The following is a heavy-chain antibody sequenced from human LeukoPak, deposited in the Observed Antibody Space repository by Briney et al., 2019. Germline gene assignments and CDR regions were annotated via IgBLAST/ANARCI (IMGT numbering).Heavy chain of an antibody. CDR2: IYTSGST. D-gene: IGHD6-6*01. J-gene: IGHJ5*02. Sequence: TSETLSLTCTVSGGSISSYNWSWIRQPPGKGLEWIGYIYTSGSTNYNPSLKSRVTISVDTSKNQFSLKLSSVTAADTAVYYCARRSIYSSSWFDPWGQGTLVTVSS. V-gene: IGHV4-4*09. CDR1: GGSISSYN. CDR3: ARRSIYSSSWFDP.